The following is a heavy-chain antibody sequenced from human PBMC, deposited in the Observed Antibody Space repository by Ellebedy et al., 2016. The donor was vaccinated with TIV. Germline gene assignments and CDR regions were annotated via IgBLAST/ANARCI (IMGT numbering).Heavy chain of an antibody. V-gene: IGHV5-51*01. J-gene: IGHJ3*02. CDR3: ARRPSYENDAFDI. CDR1: GYSFISYW. Sequence: PGGSLRLSCKGSGYSFISYWIGWMRQLPGKGLEWMGLIYPGDSDTRYSPSFQGQVTISDDKSISTAYLQWNSLKASDTAMYYCARRPSYENDAFDIWGQGTMVTVSS. CDR2: IYPGDSDT. D-gene: IGHD5-12*01.